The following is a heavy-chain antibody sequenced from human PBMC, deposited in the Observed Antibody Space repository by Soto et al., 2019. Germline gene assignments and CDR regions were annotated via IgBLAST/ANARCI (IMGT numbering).Heavy chain of an antibody. Sequence: NPSETLSLTCAVSGYSISSGYYWGWIRQPPGKGLEWIGSIHHSGSTYYNPSLKSRVTISVDASKNQFSLKLSSVTAADTAMYYCARGIAMKLVVHSDASDKYYLDSWSQGTLVTVSS. V-gene: IGHV4-38-2*01. J-gene: IGHJ4*02. CDR2: IHHSGST. CDR3: ARGIAMKLVVHSDASDKYYLDS. CDR1: GYSISSGYY. D-gene: IGHD3-22*01.